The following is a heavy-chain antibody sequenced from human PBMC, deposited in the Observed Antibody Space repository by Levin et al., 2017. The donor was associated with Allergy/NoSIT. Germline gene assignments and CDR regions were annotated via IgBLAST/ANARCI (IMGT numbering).Heavy chain of an antibody. Sequence: GGSLRLSCAASGFTFSSYSMNWVRQAPGKGLEWVSSISSSSSYIYYADSVKGRFTISRDNAKNSLYLQMNSLRAEDTAVYYCALMNPISGYEVFDYWGQGTLVTVSS. CDR2: ISSSSSYI. J-gene: IGHJ4*02. V-gene: IGHV3-21*01. CDR1: GFTFSSYS. CDR3: ALMNPISGYEVFDY. D-gene: IGHD5-12*01.